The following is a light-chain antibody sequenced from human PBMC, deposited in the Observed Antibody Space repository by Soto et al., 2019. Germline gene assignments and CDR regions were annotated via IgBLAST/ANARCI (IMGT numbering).Light chain of an antibody. Sequence: EIVLTQSPGTLSLSPGERATLSCRASQSFTSRSLAWYQQKPGLAPRLLIYDTSKRAAGIPARFSGSGSGTDFTLTISSLEPEDFAVYYCQQRSSWPLFGGGTKVDIK. CDR1: QSFTSRS. CDR2: DTS. CDR3: QQRSSWPL. J-gene: IGKJ4*01. V-gene: IGKV3-11*01.